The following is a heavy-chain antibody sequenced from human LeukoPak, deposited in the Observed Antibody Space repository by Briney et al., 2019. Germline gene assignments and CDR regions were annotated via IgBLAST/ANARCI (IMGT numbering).Heavy chain of an antibody. CDR2: IYPGDSDS. Sequence: GESLKISCKGSGYSFTSYWIGWVRQMPGKGLEWMGIIYPGDSDSKYSPSLQGQVTISVDKSISTAYLQWSSLKASDTANYYCARPNGRHNWNYWGDWGQGTLVTVSS. J-gene: IGHJ4*02. D-gene: IGHD1-7*01. CDR3: ARPNGRHNWNYWGD. CDR1: GYSFTSYW. V-gene: IGHV5-51*01.